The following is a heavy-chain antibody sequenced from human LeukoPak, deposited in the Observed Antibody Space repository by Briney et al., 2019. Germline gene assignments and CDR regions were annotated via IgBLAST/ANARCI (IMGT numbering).Heavy chain of an antibody. V-gene: IGHV1-46*01. CDR3: ARGRGRGDY. CDR1: GYTFTTYY. J-gene: IGHJ4*02. Sequence: ASVKVSFTSSGYTFTTYYMHWVRQAPGQGREWMGIINPSGAGTTYAQKFQGRGTMTRDTSTSTVYMELSSLTSEDTAVYFCARGRGRGDYWGQGTLVTVSS. D-gene: IGHD3-10*01. CDR2: INPSGAGT.